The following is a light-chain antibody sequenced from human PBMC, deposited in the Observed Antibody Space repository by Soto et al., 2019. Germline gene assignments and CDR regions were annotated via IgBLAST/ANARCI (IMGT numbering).Light chain of an antibody. Sequence: DIQMTQSPSTLSASVGDRVTITCRASQSISSWLAWYQQKPGKAPKLLIYKASSLESGVPLRFSGSGSGTEFTLTSSSLQPDDFATYYCQQYNSYLITFGQGTRLEIK. CDR3: QQYNSYLIT. CDR1: QSISSW. J-gene: IGKJ5*01. CDR2: KAS. V-gene: IGKV1-5*03.